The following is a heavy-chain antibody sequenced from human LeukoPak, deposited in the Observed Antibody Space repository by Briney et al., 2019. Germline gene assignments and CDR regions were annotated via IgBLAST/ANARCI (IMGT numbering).Heavy chain of an antibody. CDR2: ISGSAVGT. Sequence: GGSLRLSCAASGFTFSTHAMTWVRQAPGKGLEWVSAISGSAVGTYYADSVKGRFTISRDNPKNTLYLQMNSLRAEDTAVYYCGRGSSIDYWGQGTLVTVSS. D-gene: IGHD1-26*01. J-gene: IGHJ4*02. CDR3: GRGSSIDY. V-gene: IGHV3-23*01. CDR1: GFTFSTHA.